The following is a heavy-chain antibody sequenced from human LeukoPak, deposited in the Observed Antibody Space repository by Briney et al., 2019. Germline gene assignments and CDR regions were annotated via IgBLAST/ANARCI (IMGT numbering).Heavy chain of an antibody. Sequence: SETLSLTCAVYGGSFSGYYWSWIRQPPGKGLEWIGEINHSGSTNYNPSLKSRVTISVDTSKNQFSLKLSSVTAADTAVYYCARVGRGEGAFDIWGQGTMVTVSS. J-gene: IGHJ3*02. CDR1: GGSFSGYY. CDR2: INHSGST. D-gene: IGHD1-26*01. V-gene: IGHV4-34*01. CDR3: ARVGRGEGAFDI.